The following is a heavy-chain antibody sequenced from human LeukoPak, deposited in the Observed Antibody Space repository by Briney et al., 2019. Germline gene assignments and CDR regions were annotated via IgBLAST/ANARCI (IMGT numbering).Heavy chain of an antibody. J-gene: IGHJ6*03. CDR2: INPNSGGT. CDR1: GYTFTGYY. D-gene: IGHD3-10*01. Sequence: ASVKVSCKTSGYTFTGYYMHWVRQAPGQGLEWMGWINPNSGGTNYAQKFQGRVTMTRDTSISTAYMELSRLRSDDTAVYYCARDGSYYYYMDVWGKGTTVTVSS. V-gene: IGHV1-2*02. CDR3: ARDGSYYYYMDV.